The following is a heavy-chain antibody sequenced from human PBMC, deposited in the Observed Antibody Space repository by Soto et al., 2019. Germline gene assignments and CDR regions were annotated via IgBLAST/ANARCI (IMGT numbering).Heavy chain of an antibody. Sequence: QVQLQESGPGLVKPSQTLSLTCTVSGGSISSGGYFWSWVRQHPGKGLEWIGFINYSGITNYNPSLKSRVRLSVDTSKNQFSLKLNSVTAADTAVYYCANYCSGGSCYPDAFDFWGQGTMVTVSS. J-gene: IGHJ3*01. CDR1: GGSISSGGYF. V-gene: IGHV4-31*03. D-gene: IGHD2-15*01. CDR2: INYSGIT. CDR3: ANYCSGGSCYPDAFDF.